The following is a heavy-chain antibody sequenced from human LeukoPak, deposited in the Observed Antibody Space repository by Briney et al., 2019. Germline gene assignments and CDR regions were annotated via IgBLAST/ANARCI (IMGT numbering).Heavy chain of an antibody. J-gene: IGHJ4*02. CDR1: GGSISSSSYY. CDR2: IYYSGST. Sequence: SETLSLTCTVSGGSISSSSYYWGWIRQPPGKGLEWIGSIYYSGSTYYNPSLKSRVTISVDTSKNQFSLKLSSVTAADTAVYYCARRGAVGAVPLFDYWGQGTLVTVSS. V-gene: IGHV4-39*01. D-gene: IGHD1-26*01. CDR3: ARRGAVGAVPLFDY.